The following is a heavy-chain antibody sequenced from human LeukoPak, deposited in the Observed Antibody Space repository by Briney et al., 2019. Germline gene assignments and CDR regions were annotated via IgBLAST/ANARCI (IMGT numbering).Heavy chain of an antibody. Sequence: TGGSLRLSCTASGFTFSTYDMSWVRQAPGKGLEWVSAISGSGGSTYYADSVKGRFTISRDNSKNTLYLQMNSLRAEDTAVYYCAKAPPLYGDYYYYYGMDVWGQGTTVTVSS. J-gene: IGHJ6*02. CDR3: AKAPPLYGDYYYYYGMDV. CDR1: GFTFSTYD. V-gene: IGHV3-23*01. CDR2: ISGSGGST. D-gene: IGHD4-17*01.